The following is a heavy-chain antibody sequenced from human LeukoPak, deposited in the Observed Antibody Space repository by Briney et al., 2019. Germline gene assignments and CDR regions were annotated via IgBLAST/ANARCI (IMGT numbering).Heavy chain of an antibody. Sequence: KPGESLKISCKGSGYSFTSYWIGWVRQMPGKGLEWMGIIYPGGSDTRYSPSFQGQVTISADKSISTAYLQWSSLKASDTAMYYCARSVGAAISVAGLYFDYWGQGTLVTVSS. V-gene: IGHV5-51*01. CDR2: IYPGGSDT. D-gene: IGHD6-19*01. CDR3: ARSVGAAISVAGLYFDY. J-gene: IGHJ4*02. CDR1: GYSFTSYW.